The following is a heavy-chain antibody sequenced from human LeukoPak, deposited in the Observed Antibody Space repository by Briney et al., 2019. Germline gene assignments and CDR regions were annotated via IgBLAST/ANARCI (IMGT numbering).Heavy chain of an antibody. CDR3: ASNGYSSGWRFDY. V-gene: IGHV1-46*01. J-gene: IGHJ4*02. CDR2: INPSGGST. D-gene: IGHD6-19*01. Sequence: ASVKVSCKASGGTFTSYCMHWVRQAPGQGLEWMGIINPSGGSTSYAQKFQGRVTMTRDTSTSTVYMELSSLRSEDTAVYYCASNGYSSGWRFDYWDQGTLVTVSS. CDR1: GGTFTSYC.